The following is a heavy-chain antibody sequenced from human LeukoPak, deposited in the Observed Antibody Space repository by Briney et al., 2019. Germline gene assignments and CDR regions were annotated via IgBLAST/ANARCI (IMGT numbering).Heavy chain of an antibody. V-gene: IGHV3-7*01. J-gene: IGHJ1*01. D-gene: IGHD4-17*01. CDR1: GFTFSNYW. CDR3: ARDSAPTVTKRVTEIQH. Sequence: PGGSLRLSCAVSGFTFSNYWMSWVRQAPGKGLEWVANIKHDGSEKYYVDSVKGRFTISRDNAKNSVYLQMNSLRVEDTALYYCARDSAPTVTKRVTEIQHWGQGTLVTVSS. CDR2: IKHDGSEK.